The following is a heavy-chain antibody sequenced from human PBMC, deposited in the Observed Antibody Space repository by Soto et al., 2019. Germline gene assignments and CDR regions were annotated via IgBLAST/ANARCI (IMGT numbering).Heavy chain of an antibody. J-gene: IGHJ6*02. D-gene: IGHD6-6*01. Sequence: PSQTLSLTCVISGDSVSSNSAAWNWIRHSPSIGLEWLGRTYYRSKWYNDYAVSVKSRITINPDTSIDQFSLQLNSVTPEDTAVYYCARDFYSSSSYYYYYYGMDVWGQGTTVTVSS. CDR2: TYYRSKWYN. CDR1: GDSVSSNSAA. V-gene: IGHV6-1*01. CDR3: ARDFYSSSSYYYYYYGMDV.